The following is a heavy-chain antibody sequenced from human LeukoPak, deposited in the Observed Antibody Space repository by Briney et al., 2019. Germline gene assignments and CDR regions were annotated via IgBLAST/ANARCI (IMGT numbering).Heavy chain of an antibody. CDR1: GGSISSGSYC. D-gene: IGHD3-22*01. J-gene: IGHJ3*02. CDR2: IYNSGST. CDR3: ARLYDSSGSRAFDI. V-gene: IGHV4-61*09. Sequence: SETLSLTCTVSGGSISSGSYCWSWIRQPAGKGLEWIGHIYNSGSTNYNPSLKGRVTISVDTSKNQFSLKLSSVTAADTAVYYCARLYDSSGSRAFDIWGQGTMVTVSS.